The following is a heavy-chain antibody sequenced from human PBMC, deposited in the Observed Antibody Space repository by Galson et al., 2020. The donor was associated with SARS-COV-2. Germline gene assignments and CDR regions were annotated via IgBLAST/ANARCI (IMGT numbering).Heavy chain of an antibody. CDR2: IDWDADK. J-gene: IGHJ6*02. Sequence: SGPTLVKPTQTLTLNCTFSWFSLSTSGMCVSWIRQPPGKALEWLARIDWDADKSYSTSLKTRLTISKDTSKNQVVLTMTNMDPVDTATYYCAREDSGYPGMDVWCQGTTVTVSS. CDR3: AREDSGYPGMDV. V-gene: IGHV2-70*11. D-gene: IGHD5-12*01. CDR1: WFSLSTSGMC.